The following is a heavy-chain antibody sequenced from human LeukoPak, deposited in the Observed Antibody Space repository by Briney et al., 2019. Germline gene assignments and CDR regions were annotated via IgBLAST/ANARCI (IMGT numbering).Heavy chain of an antibody. CDR2: IYSNNIT. Sequence: PGGSLRLSCAASGFTVNNNYMTWVRQAPGKGLEWVSVIYSNNITYYADSVKGRFTISRDSSKNTLYLQMNSLGAEDTAVYYCARGISMMIVAPGYWGQGTLVTVSS. CDR1: GFTVNNNY. J-gene: IGHJ4*02. CDR3: ARGISMMIVAPGY. D-gene: IGHD3-22*01. V-gene: IGHV3-53*01.